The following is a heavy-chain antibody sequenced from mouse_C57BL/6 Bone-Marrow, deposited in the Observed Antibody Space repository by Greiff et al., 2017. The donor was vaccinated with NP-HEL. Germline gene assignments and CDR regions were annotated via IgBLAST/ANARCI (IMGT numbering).Heavy chain of an antibody. Sequence: QVHVKQPGAELVRPGTSVKLSCKASGYTFTSYWMHWVKQRPGQGLEWIGVIDPSDSYTNYNQKFKGKATLTVDTSSSTAYMQLSSLTSEDSAVYYCARGEYGNYWYFDVWGTGTTVTVSS. J-gene: IGHJ1*03. V-gene: IGHV1-59*01. CDR2: IDPSDSYT. CDR3: ARGEYGNYWYFDV. CDR1: GYTFTSYW. D-gene: IGHD2-1*01.